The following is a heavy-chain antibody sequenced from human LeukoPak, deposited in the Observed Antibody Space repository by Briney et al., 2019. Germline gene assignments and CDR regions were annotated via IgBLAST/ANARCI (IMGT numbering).Heavy chain of an antibody. V-gene: IGHV1-8*01. Sequence: GASVKVSCKASGYTFTSYDINWVRQATGQGLEWMGGMNPNIGNTGYAQKFQGRVTITRNTSVSTAYMELSSPRSEDTAVYYCARVFGPPSWYDFWSGYTPTDAFDIWGQGTMVTVSS. CDR3: ARVFGPPSWYDFWSGYTPTDAFDI. CDR1: GYTFTSYD. CDR2: MNPNIGNT. D-gene: IGHD3-3*01. J-gene: IGHJ3*02.